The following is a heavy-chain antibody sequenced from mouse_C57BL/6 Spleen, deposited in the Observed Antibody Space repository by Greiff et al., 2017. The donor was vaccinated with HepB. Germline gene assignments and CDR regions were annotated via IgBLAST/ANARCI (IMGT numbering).Heavy chain of an antibody. Sequence: VQLQQSGAELAKPGASVKLSCKASGYTFTSYWMHWVKQRPGQGLEWIGYINPSSGYTKYNQKFKDKATFTADKSSSTAYMQLSSLTYEDSAVYYCARRQIYYYGSSYEDYYAMDYWGQGTSVTVSS. CDR3: ARRQIYYYGSSYEDYYAMDY. J-gene: IGHJ4*01. CDR1: GYTFTSYW. CDR2: INPSSGYT. V-gene: IGHV1-7*01. D-gene: IGHD1-1*01.